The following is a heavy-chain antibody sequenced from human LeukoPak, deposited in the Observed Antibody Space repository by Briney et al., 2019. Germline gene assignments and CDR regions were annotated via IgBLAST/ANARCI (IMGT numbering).Heavy chain of an antibody. D-gene: IGHD2-15*01. V-gene: IGHV3-23*01. CDR2: ISGSGGST. CDR3: AKAALVAAATPDAFDI. Sequence: GGSLRLSCAASGFTFSSYAMSWVRQAPGKGLEWVSAISGSGGSTYYADSVKGRFTISRDNSKNTLYLQMNSLRAEDTAVYYCAKAALVAAATPDAFDIWGQGTMVTVSS. J-gene: IGHJ3*02. CDR1: GFTFSSYA.